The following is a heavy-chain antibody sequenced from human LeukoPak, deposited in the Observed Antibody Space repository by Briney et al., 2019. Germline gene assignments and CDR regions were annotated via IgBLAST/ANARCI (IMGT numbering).Heavy chain of an antibody. CDR2: IYYTGGT. V-gene: IGHV4-39*01. J-gene: IGHJ4*02. D-gene: IGHD4-11*01. CDR3: ARHGGTRVTLVEVYYFDS. Sequence: SETLSLTCSVAGGSITSSSYYWGWIRQPPERGLEWIGSIYYTGGTFYSPSLKSRVAISVDTSKNQFSLKLSSVTAADTAVYYCARHGGTRVTLVEVYYFDSWGQGTLVTVSS. CDR1: GGSITSSSYY.